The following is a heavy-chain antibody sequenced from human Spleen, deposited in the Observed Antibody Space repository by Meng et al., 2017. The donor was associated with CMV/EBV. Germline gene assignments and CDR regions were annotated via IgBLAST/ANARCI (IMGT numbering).Heavy chain of an antibody. Sequence: QVQLKQWGAGLLKPSETLSLTCAVYGGSFSGYYWSWIRQPPGKGLEWIGEINHSGSTNYNPSLKSRVTISVDTSKNQFSLKLSSVTAADTAVYYCARGGQWRIRWPTDYWGQGTLVTVSS. CDR2: INHSGST. J-gene: IGHJ4*02. CDR1: GGSFSGYY. D-gene: IGHD6-19*01. CDR3: ARGGQWRIRWPTDY. V-gene: IGHV4-34*01.